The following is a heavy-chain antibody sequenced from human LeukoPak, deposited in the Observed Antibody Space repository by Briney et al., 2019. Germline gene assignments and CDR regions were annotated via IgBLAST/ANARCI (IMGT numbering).Heavy chain of an antibody. J-gene: IGHJ4*02. Sequence: GGSLRLSCAASGFTFSTQWMHWVRQTPGKGLVWVSRISPDGSRTAYADSVKGRFTISRDNARDTLYLQLNSLGAEDTAVYYCARVSSLWSFDYWGQGTLVTVSA. CDR1: GFTFSTQW. CDR2: ISPDGSRT. D-gene: IGHD3-10*01. V-gene: IGHV3-74*01. CDR3: ARVSSLWSFDY.